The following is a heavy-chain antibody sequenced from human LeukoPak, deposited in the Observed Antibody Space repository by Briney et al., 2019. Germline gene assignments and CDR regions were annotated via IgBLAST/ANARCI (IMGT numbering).Heavy chain of an antibody. J-gene: IGHJ4*02. CDR2: IKSKTDGGTT. Sequence: PGGSLRLSCAASGFTFSSYGMSWVRQAPGKGLEWVGRIKSKTDGGTTDYAAPVKGRFTISRDDSKNTLYLQMNSLKTEDTAVYYCTTVVGLWLYFNYWGQGTLVTVSS. V-gene: IGHV3-15*01. CDR1: GFTFSSYG. D-gene: IGHD5-18*01. CDR3: TTVVGLWLYFNY.